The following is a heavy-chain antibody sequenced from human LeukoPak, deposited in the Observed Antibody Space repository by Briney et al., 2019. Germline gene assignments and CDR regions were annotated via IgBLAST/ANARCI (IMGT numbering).Heavy chain of an antibody. CDR3: ARVARDSPYFRYYYGMDV. V-gene: IGHV4-59*01. D-gene: IGHD3-9*01. CDR1: GGSISRYY. Sequence: SETLSLTCTVSGGSISRYYWSWIRQPPGKGLEWIGYINDSGSTNYNPSLKSRVTMSVDTSQNQFSLKLSSVTAADTGVYYCARVARDSPYFRYYYGMDVWGQGTTVTVSS. CDR2: INDSGST. J-gene: IGHJ6*02.